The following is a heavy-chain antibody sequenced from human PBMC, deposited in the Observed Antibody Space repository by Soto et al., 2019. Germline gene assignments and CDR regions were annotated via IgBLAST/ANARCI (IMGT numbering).Heavy chain of an antibody. V-gene: IGHV5-51*01. Sequence: GESLKISCKGSGYSFTSYWIGWVRQMPGKGLEWMGIIYPGDSDTRYSPSFQGQVTISADKSISTAYLQWSSLKASDTAMYYCARLGYYDILTGYFVDTETGYEYYFDYWGQGTLVTVSS. J-gene: IGHJ4*02. CDR3: ARLGYYDILTGYFVDTETGYEYYFDY. CDR2: IYPGDSDT. D-gene: IGHD3-9*01. CDR1: GYSFTSYW.